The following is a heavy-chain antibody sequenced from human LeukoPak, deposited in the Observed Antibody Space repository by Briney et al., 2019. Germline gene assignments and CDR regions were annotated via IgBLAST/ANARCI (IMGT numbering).Heavy chain of an antibody. CDR2: INPSGGST. J-gene: IGHJ5*02. CDR3: ARDFTKYYYDSSGPNGWFDP. CDR1: GYTFTSYY. V-gene: IGHV1-46*01. D-gene: IGHD3-22*01. Sequence: ASVKVSCKASGYTFTSYYMHWVRQAPGQGLEWMGIINPSGGSTSYAQKFQGRVTMTRDMSTSTVYMELSSLRSEDTAVYYCARDFTKYYYDSSGPNGWFDPWGQGTLVTISS.